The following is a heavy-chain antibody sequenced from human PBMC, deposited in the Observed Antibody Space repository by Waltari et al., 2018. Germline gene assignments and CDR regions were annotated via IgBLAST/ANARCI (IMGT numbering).Heavy chain of an antibody. V-gene: IGHV3-7*03. CDR2: IKQDGSEK. CDR1: GFTYSSYR. Sequence: EVQLVESGGGLVKPAGSLRLSCAASGFTYSSYRISSVRQTPRKGLEWVANIKQDGSEKYYVDSVKGRFTISRDNAKNSLYLQMNSLRAEDTAVYYCARERYSLYDYGEVYYYGMDVWGQGTTVTVSS. CDR3: ARERYSLYDYGEVYYYGMDV. J-gene: IGHJ6*02. D-gene: IGHD4-17*01.